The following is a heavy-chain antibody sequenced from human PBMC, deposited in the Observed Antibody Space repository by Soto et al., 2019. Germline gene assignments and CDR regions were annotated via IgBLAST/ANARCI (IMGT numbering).Heavy chain of an antibody. Sequence: SETLSLTCSVSGDSISNSRFYWAWIRQPPGAGLEWIGSIYHTGKAHYNPSLKSRVTIFVDTSKNLFSLKLTSVTAADTALYYCARDDFDSSDYTTNWFDPWGQGTLVTVS. J-gene: IGHJ5*02. CDR1: GDSISNSRFY. CDR3: ARDDFDSSDYTTNWFDP. V-gene: IGHV4-39*01. D-gene: IGHD3-22*01. CDR2: IYHTGKA.